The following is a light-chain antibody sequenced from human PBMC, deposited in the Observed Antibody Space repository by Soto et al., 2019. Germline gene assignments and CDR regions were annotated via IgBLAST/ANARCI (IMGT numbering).Light chain of an antibody. CDR3: QQYGSSPWT. J-gene: IGKJ1*01. Sequence: EIVLTQSPGTLSLSPGARATLSCRASQSIANNYLTWYQQKPGQAPRVLIYDASTRATGIPDRFSGSGSGTDFTLTISRLEPEDSAVYYCQQYGSSPWTFGQGTKLDI. CDR1: QSIANNY. V-gene: IGKV3-20*01. CDR2: DAS.